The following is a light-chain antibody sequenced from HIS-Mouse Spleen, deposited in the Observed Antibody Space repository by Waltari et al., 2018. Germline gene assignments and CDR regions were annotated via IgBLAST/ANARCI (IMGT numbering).Light chain of an antibody. J-gene: IGLJ2*01. V-gene: IGLV2-8*01. CDR1: SSDVGGYNY. CDR2: EVS. Sequence: QSALTQPPSASGSPGQSVTISCTGTSSDVGGYNYVPWYQQHPGQAPKPMIYEVSKRPSGVPDRFSGSKSGNTASLTVSGLQAEDEADYYCSSYAGSNNVVFGGGTKLTVL. CDR3: SSYAGSNNVV.